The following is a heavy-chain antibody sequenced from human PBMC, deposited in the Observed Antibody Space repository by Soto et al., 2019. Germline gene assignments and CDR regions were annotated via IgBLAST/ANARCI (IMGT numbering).Heavy chain of an antibody. D-gene: IGHD6-19*01. CDR1: GDSMNPYY. CDR3: ARAWAVPGSHGGD. V-gene: IGHV4-59*01. Sequence: QVQLQESGPGLVKPSETLSLTCTVSGDSMNPYYWSWIRQPPGKGLEWIGYIYFSGSTNFNPSLKSRVTLSLDTSKRQFFLKLTSVTAADTAVYYCARAWAVPGSHGGDWGRGTLVTVSS. CDR2: IYFSGST. J-gene: IGHJ4*02.